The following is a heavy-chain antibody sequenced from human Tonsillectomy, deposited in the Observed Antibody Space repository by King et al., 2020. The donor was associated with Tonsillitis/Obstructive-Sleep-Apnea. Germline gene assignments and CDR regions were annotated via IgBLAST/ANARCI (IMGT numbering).Heavy chain of an antibody. D-gene: IGHD3-10*01. CDR2: IYYSGTT. J-gene: IGHJ4*02. V-gene: IGHV4-61*01. Sequence: QLQESGPGLVKPSETLSLTCTVSGGSVSSNSYYWNWIRQPPGKGLEWIGYIYYSGTTNYNPSLKSRVTISSDTSKNQFSLKLSSVTAADTAVYYCARSLYYYGSGSYYTYYFDYWGQGTLVTVSS. CDR3: ARSLYYYGSGSYYTYYFDY. CDR1: GGSVSSNSYY.